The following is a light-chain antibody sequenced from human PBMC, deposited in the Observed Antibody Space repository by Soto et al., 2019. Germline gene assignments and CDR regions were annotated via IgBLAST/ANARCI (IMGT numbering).Light chain of an antibody. CDR2: DVS. CDR1: QSISSW. Sequence: DIQMTQSPSTLSASVGDRVTITCRASQSISSWLAWYQQKPGKAPKLLIYDVSSLQSGVPSRISGSGSGTEFTLTISSLQPDDFATYYCQQYNSHSGTFGQGTK. V-gene: IGKV1-5*01. CDR3: QQYNSHSGT. J-gene: IGKJ1*01.